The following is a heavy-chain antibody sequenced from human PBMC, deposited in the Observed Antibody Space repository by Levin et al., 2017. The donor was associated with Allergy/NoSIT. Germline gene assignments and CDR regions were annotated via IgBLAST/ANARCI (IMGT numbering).Heavy chain of an antibody. CDR2: IYYSGNT. V-gene: IGHV4-59*08. D-gene: IGHD3-10*01. J-gene: IGHJ6*02. Sequence: SQTLSLPCTVSGASISSFYWSWIRQPPGKELEWIGYIYYSGNTNYNPSLKSRITISIDTSKSQFSLKLSSVTAADTAVYYCARHETFYYGSGSFSSGMDGWGQGTTVTVSS. CDR3: ARHETFYYGSGSFSSGMDG. CDR1: GASISSFY.